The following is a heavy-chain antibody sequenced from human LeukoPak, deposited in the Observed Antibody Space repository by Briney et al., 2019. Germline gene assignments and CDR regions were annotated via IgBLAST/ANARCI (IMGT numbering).Heavy chain of an antibody. V-gene: IGHV3-23*01. CDR1: GFTFNNYG. D-gene: IGHD6-19*01. CDR2: ISGSGGST. J-gene: IGHJ4*02. Sequence: GGSLRLSCAASGFTFNNYGLTWVRQAPGKGLEWVSAISGSGGSTYYTDSVKGRFPVSRDNSKNTLYLQMNSLRAEDTAIYYCAKGGSSGWPVRHFDYWGQGTLVTVSP. CDR3: AKGGSSGWPVRHFDY.